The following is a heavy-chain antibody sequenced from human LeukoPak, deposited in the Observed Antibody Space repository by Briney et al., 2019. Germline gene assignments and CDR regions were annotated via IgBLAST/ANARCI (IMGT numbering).Heavy chain of an antibody. J-gene: IGHJ4*02. V-gene: IGHV3-73*01. Sequence: PGGSLRLSCAASGFTFSGSAMHWVRQASGKGLEWVGRIRSKANSYATAYAASVKGRFTISRDDSKNTSYLQMNSLKTEDTAVYYCTRPSGGRYGDYEMLDFDYWGQGTLVTVSS. CDR1: GFTFSGSA. CDR3: TRPSGGRYGDYEMLDFDY. CDR2: IRSKANSYAT. D-gene: IGHD4-17*01.